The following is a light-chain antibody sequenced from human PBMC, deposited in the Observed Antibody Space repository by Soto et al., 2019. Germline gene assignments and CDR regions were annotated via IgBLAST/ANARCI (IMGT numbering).Light chain of an antibody. V-gene: IGKV1-5*01. CDR3: QQYNSYSEV. Sequence: DIQMTQSPSTLSASVGDRVTITCRASQSISSWLAWYQQKPGKAPKLLIYDASSLESGVPSRFSGSGSGTEFTLTISSLQPDDFATYYCQQYNSYSEVFGQGTKVDI. CDR1: QSISSW. J-gene: IGKJ1*01. CDR2: DAS.